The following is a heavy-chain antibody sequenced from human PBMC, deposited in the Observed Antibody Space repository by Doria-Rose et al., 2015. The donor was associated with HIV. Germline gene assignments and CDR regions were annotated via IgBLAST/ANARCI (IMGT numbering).Heavy chain of an antibody. CDR3: AKDAYTRLFYGDPDY. CDR2: IRYDGSDK. CDR1: QFSFNNYG. Sequence: QVPLVQSGGGVIKPWGSLILSCQASQFSFNNYGMHWVRQALGQGLEWVAFIRYDGSDKYYAGSVKGRFTISRDNSKNTLYLQMNSLRTEDTAIYYCAKDAYTRLFYGDPDYGGQGT. V-gene: IGHV3-30*02. J-gene: IGHJ4*02. D-gene: IGHD4-17*01.